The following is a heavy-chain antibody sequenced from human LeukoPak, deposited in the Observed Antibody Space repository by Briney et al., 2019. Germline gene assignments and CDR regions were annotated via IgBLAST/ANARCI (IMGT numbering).Heavy chain of an antibody. D-gene: IGHD3-10*01. CDR2: ISAYNGNT. CDR3: ARAGYYYGSGSYREFDY. CDR1: GYTFTSYG. Sequence: GASVKVSCKAFGYTFTSYGISWVRQAPGQGLEWMGWISAYNGNTNYAQKLQGRVTMTTDTSTSTAYMELRSLRSDDTAVYYCARAGYYYGSGSYREFDYWGQETLVTVSS. V-gene: IGHV1-18*01. J-gene: IGHJ4*02.